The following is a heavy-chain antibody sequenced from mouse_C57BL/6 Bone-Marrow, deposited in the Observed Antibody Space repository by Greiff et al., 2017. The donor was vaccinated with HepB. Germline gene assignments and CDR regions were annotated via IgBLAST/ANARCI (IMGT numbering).Heavy chain of an antibody. CDR3: ARFELAWFAY. CDR1: GYTFTSYG. V-gene: IGHV1-81*01. J-gene: IGHJ3*01. CDR2: IYPRSGNT. D-gene: IGHD4-1*01. Sequence: VQLQESGAELARPGASVKLSCKASGYTFTSYGISWVKQRTGQGLEWIGEIYPRSGNTYYNEKFKGKATLTADKSSSTAYMVLRSLTSEDSAVYFCARFELAWFAYWGQGTLVTVSA.